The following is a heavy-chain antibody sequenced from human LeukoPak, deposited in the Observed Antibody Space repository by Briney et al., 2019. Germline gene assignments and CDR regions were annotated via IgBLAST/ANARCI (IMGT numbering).Heavy chain of an antibody. CDR2: INHSGST. Sequence: PSETLSLTCAVYGGSFSGDYWSWIRQPPGKGVEWIGEINHSGSTNYNPSLKSRVTISVDTSKNQFSLKLSSVTAADTAVYYCARSGPVDCSGGSCYEGYWGQGTLVTVSS. J-gene: IGHJ4*02. CDR3: ARSGPVDCSGGSCYEGY. V-gene: IGHV4-34*01. CDR1: GGSFSGDY. D-gene: IGHD2-15*01.